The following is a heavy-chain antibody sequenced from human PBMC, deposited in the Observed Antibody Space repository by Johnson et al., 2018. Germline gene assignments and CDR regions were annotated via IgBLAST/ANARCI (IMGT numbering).Heavy chain of an antibody. CDR3: AKGGTGATDWFDP. CDR1: GFTFNNYA. V-gene: IGHV3-23*01. Sequence: VQSGGSLRLSCVASGFTFNNYAMSWVRQAPGKGLEWVSSVRNSGRTYYADSVKGRFTISRDNSKNMVYLQMHSLRAEDTAVYYCAKGGTGATDWFDPWGQGTLVTVSS. J-gene: IGHJ5*02. CDR2: VRNSGRT. D-gene: IGHD2-8*02.